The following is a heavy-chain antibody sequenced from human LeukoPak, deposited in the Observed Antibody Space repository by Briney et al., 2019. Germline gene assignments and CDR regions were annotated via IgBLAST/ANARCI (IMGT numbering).Heavy chain of an antibody. CDR2: ISWNSGNI. CDR3: AKDCRYGEDYFYGMDV. D-gene: IGHD4-17*01. CDR1: GFTFDDYA. Sequence: PGGSLRLSCAASGFTFDDYAMQWVRQAPGKGLEWVSGISWNSGNIGYADSVKGRFTISRDNAKNSLFLQMNTLRAEDTALYYCAKDCRYGEDYFYGMDVWGQGTTVTVSS. J-gene: IGHJ6*02. V-gene: IGHV3-9*01.